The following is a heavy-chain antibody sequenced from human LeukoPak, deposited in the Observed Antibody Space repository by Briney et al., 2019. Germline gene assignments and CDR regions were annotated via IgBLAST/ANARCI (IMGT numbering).Heavy chain of an antibody. CDR3: AKGLTRTTSCYDGCDY. J-gene: IGHJ4*02. CDR2: ISGSGGGT. D-gene: IGHD2-2*01. Sequence: PGGSLRLSCTASGFTFSTYAMNWVRQAPGKGLEWVSAISGSGGGTYYADSAKGRFTVSRDNSKNTLYLQMNSLRAEGTAVYYCAKGLTRTTSCYDGCDYWGQGTLVTVSS. CDR1: GFTFSTYA. V-gene: IGHV3-23*01.